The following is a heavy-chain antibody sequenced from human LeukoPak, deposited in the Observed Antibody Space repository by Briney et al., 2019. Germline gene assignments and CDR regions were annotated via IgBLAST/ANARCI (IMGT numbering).Heavy chain of an antibody. CDR1: GYTFTGYY. CDR2: INPNSGGT. CDR3: ARDGGITIFGVVIGWFDP. D-gene: IGHD3-3*01. J-gene: IGHJ5*02. Sequence: GASVKVSCKASGYTFTGYYMHWVRQAPGQGLEWMGWINPNSGGTNYAQKFQGRVTMTRDTSISTAYMELSRLRSDDTAVYYCARDGGITIFGVVIGWFDPWGQGTLVTVSS. V-gene: IGHV1-2*02.